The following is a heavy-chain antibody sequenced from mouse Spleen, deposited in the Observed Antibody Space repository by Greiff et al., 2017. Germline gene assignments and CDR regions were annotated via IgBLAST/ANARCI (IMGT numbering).Heavy chain of an antibody. V-gene: IGHV5-9-4*01. Sequence: EVKLVESGGGLVKPGGSLKLSCAASGFTFSSYAMSWVRQSPEKRLEWVAEISSGGSYTYYPDTVTGRFTISRDNAKNTLYLEMSSLRSEDTAMYYCARDNSSEAMDYWGQGTSVTVSS. CDR1: GFTFSSYA. D-gene: IGHD3-1*01. CDR2: ISSGGSYT. J-gene: IGHJ4*01. CDR3: ARDNSSEAMDY.